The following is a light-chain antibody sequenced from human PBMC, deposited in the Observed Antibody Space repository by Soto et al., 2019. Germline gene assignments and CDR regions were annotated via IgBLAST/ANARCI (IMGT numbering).Light chain of an antibody. CDR1: QCIKNW. CDR2: TGS. V-gene: IGKV1-12*01. J-gene: IGKJ5*01. Sequence: DIQMTQSQSYVSASVGDRVTITCRASQCIKNWLAWYQQKPGKAPNLLIYTGSSLQSGVPSRFSGSGSGTDFTLTINSLQPEDFATYYCQQAASFLITFGQGTRLEI. CDR3: QQAASFLIT.